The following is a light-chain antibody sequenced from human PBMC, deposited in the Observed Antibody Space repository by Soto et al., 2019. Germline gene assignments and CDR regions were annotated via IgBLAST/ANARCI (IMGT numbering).Light chain of an antibody. J-gene: IGLJ3*02. CDR2: EAT. CDR1: SSDVGNYNL. Sequence: QSALTQPASVSGSPGQSITISCTGTSSDVGNYNLVSWYQQHPGKAPQLLIYEATKRPSGVSNRFSGSKSGNTASLTISGLQAEDEADYHCCSFAGSSVWVFGGGTKLTVL. CDR3: CSFAGSSVWV. V-gene: IGLV2-23*01.